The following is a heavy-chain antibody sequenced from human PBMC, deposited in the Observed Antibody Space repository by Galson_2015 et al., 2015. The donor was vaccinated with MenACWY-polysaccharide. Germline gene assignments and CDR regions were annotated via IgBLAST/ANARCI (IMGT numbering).Heavy chain of an antibody. V-gene: IGHV6-1*01. Sequence: CAISGDRVSSHTVAWNWVRQSPSRGLEWLGRTYYRSRWHTDYAPSVKSRLTINPDTSRNQFSLQLNFVTPEDTAVYYCVRDNSGLRAFDYWGQGTLVTDSS. CDR1: GDRVSSHTVA. CDR3: VRDNSGLRAFDY. CDR2: TYYRSRWHT. J-gene: IGHJ4*02. D-gene: IGHD1-26*01.